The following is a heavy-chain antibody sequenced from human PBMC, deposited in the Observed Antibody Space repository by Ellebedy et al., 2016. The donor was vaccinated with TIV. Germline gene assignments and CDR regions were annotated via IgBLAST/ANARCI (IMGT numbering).Heavy chain of an antibody. CDR3: ARPRGGGQFED. CDR2: LNIDGTIT. CDR1: GYTFSSYW. V-gene: IGHV3-74*01. Sequence: GESLKISXAASGYTFSSYWMHWVRRAPGKGLVWVSRLNIDGTITTYADSVKGRFTISRDNAKNTLYLQMNSLTAEDTAVYYCARPRGGGQFEDWGQGTLVTVSS. D-gene: IGHD3-16*01. J-gene: IGHJ4*02.